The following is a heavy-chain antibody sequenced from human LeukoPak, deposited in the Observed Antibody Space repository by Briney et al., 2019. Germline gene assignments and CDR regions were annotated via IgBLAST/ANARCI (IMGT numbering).Heavy chain of an antibody. CDR1: GFTFSSYA. V-gene: IGHV3-23*01. Sequence: PGGSLRLSCAASGFTFSSYAMSWVRQAPGKGLEWVSAISGSGGSTYYADSVKGRFTISRDNSKNTLYLQMNSLIAEDTAVYYCAKGGGVHVSFDYWGQGTLVTVSS. CDR2: ISGSGGST. CDR3: AKGGGVHVSFDY. D-gene: IGHD3-16*01. J-gene: IGHJ4*02.